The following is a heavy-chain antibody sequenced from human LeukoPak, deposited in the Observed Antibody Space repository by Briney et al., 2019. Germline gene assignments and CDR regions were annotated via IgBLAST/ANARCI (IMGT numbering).Heavy chain of an antibody. J-gene: IGHJ4*02. CDR1: GGSFSGYY. CDR3: ARDYSGDYDSSDYLYYLDY. Sequence: SETLSLTCAVYGGSFSGYYWSWIRQPPGKGLEWIGNIYYSGRTNYNPSLKSRVTISVDTSKNQFSLKLSSVTAADTAVYYCARDYSGDYDSSDYLYYLDYWGQGILVTVSS. V-gene: IGHV4-59*01. D-gene: IGHD3-22*01. CDR2: IYYSGRT.